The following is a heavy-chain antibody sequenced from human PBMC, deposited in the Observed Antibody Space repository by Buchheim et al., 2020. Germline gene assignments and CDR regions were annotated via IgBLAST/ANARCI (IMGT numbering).Heavy chain of an antibody. CDR2: IIPIFVTA. CDR3: AKYTGYSSGWGKSRYWFDP. V-gene: IGHV1-69*12. CDR1: GGTFSSYA. Sequence: QVQLVQSGAEVKKPGSSVKVSCKASGGTFSSYAISWVRQAPGQGLEWMGGIIPIFVTANYEQKSQGRVTITAAESTNTAYMELSSLRSEDTAVDYCAKYTGYSSGWGKSRYWFDPWGQGTL. J-gene: IGHJ5*02. D-gene: IGHD6-19*01.